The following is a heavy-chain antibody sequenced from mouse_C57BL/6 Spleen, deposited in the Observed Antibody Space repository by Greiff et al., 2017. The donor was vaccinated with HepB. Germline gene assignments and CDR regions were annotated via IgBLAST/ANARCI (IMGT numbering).Heavy chain of an antibody. V-gene: IGHV1-18*01. CDR2: INPNNGGT. Sequence: EVQLQQSGPELVKPGASVKIPCKASGYTFTDYNMDWVKQSHGKSLEWIGDINPNNGGTIYNQKFKGKATLTVDKSSSTAYMELRSLTSEDTAVYYCARSVFLVYYYGSSYNYFDYWGQGTTLTVSS. D-gene: IGHD1-1*01. CDR3: ARSVFLVYYYGSSYNYFDY. J-gene: IGHJ2*01. CDR1: GYTFTDYN.